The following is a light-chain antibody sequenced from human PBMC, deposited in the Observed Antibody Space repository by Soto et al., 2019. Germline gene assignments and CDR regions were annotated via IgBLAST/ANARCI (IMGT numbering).Light chain of an antibody. Sequence: QSVLTQPPSVSAAPGQKVTISCSGSSSNIGNNYVSWYQQLPGTAPKLLIYENIKRPSGIPGRFSGSKSGTSATLGITGLQTGDEADYYCGTWDSSLSALYVFGTGTKVTVL. V-gene: IGLV1-51*02. CDR1: SSNIGNNY. J-gene: IGLJ1*01. CDR2: ENI. CDR3: GTWDSSLSALYV.